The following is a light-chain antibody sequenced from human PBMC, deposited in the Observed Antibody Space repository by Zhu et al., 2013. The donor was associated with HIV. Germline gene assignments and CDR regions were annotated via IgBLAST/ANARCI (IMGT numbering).Light chain of an antibody. J-gene: IGKJ4*01. CDR1: QSVSSN. V-gene: IGKV3-11*02. CDR3: QQRSDWPQLT. Sequence: EIVMTQSPATLSVSPGERATLSCRASQSVSSNLAWYQQKPGQSPRLLIYDASNRATGIPARFSGSGSGRDFTLTISGLEPEDFAVYYCQQRSDWPQLTFGGGTRVEIK. CDR2: DAS.